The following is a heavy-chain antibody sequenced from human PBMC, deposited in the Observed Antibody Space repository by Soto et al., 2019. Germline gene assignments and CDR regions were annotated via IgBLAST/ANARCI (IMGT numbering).Heavy chain of an antibody. J-gene: IGHJ5*02. Sequence: PGESLKISCQASGYNFATYWIAWVRQMPGKGLEYMGIIYPGNSDARYSPSFQGQVTFSADKSISTAYLHWSSLKASDTAMYYCARHGFYGDYASNYFDPWGQGTLVTVS. D-gene: IGHD4-17*01. V-gene: IGHV5-51*01. CDR1: GYNFATYW. CDR3: ARHGFYGDYASNYFDP. CDR2: IYPGNSDA.